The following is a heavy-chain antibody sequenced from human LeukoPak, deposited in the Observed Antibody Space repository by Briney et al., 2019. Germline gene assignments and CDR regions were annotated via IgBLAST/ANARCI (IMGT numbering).Heavy chain of an antibody. V-gene: IGHV3-30-3*01. D-gene: IGHD3-22*01. CDR3: ARSVYYDSSGYYYPYYYYGMDV. CDR1: GFTFSGYP. CDR2: ISYDVSNK. J-gene: IGHJ6*02. Sequence: TGGSLRLSCAASGFTFSGYPIHWVRQAPGKGLEWVAVISYDVSNKYYADPVKGRFTISRDNSKNTLYLQMNSLRAEDTAVYYCARSVYYDSSGYYYPYYYYGMDVWGQGTTVTVSS.